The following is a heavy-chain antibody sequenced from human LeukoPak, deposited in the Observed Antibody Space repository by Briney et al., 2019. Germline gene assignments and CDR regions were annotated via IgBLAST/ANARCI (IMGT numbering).Heavy chain of an antibody. J-gene: IGHJ4*02. Sequence: GGSLRLSCAASGFTLSSCAMSWVRQAPGKGLEWVSSISSSSSYIYYADSVKGRFTISRDNAKNSLYLQMNSLRAEDTAVYYCAIVAAGWSPEDYWGQGTLVTVSS. CDR3: AIVAAGWSPEDY. D-gene: IGHD6-13*01. V-gene: IGHV3-21*01. CDR1: GFTLSSCA. CDR2: ISSSSSYI.